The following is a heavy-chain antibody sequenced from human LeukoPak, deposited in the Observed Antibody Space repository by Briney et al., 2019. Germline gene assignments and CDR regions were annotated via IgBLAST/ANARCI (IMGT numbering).Heavy chain of an antibody. D-gene: IGHD2-15*01. V-gene: IGHV3-48*03. CDR2: ISSGGSTI. CDR3: AREKSYCSGGSCYFFSGMDV. CDR1: GFTFSSYE. Sequence: GGSLRLSCAASGFTFSSYEMNWVRQAPGKGLEWVSYISSGGSTIYYADSVKGRFTISRDSAKNSLYLQMNSLRAEDTAVYYCAREKSYCSGGSCYFFSGMDVWGQGTTVTVSS. J-gene: IGHJ6*02.